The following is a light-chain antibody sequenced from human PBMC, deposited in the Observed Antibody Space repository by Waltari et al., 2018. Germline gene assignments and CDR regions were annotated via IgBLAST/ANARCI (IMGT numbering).Light chain of an antibody. Sequence: IQLTQSPSSLSASIGDTVTITCRASQGISSFLAWYLQKPGNAPELLIFAVSTLESGVPSRFSGGGSGTDFTLTISSLQPEDFATYYCQQLNSYPYTFGQGTKLEIK. J-gene: IGKJ2*01. CDR1: QGISSF. CDR2: AVS. V-gene: IGKV1-9*01. CDR3: QQLNSYPYT.